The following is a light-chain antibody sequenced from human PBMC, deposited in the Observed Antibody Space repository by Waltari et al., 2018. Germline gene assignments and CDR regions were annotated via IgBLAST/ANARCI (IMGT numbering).Light chain of an antibody. CDR2: GAS. Sequence: CRASQSVSRALAWYQQKPGQAPRLLLYGASSRATGIPDRFSGSGSGTDFSLTISRLEPEDFAVYFCQHYVRLPATFGQGTKVEIK. CDR3: QHYVRLPAT. V-gene: IGKV3-20*01. J-gene: IGKJ1*01. CDR1: QSVSRA.